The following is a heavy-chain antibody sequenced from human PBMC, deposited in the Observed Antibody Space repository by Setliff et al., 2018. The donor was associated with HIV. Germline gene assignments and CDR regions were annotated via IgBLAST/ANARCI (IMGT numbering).Heavy chain of an antibody. Sequence: GGSLRLSCAVSGFTFSSYWMSWVRQAPGKGLEWVANIKEDGTEKYYVDSVKGRFTISRDNAKNSLYLQMNSLRAEDTAVYFCARDDGVSWGQGTLVTVSS. J-gene: IGHJ4*02. CDR2: IKEDGTEK. CDR1: GFTFSSYW. V-gene: IGHV3-7*01. D-gene: IGHD2-8*01. CDR3: ARDDGVS.